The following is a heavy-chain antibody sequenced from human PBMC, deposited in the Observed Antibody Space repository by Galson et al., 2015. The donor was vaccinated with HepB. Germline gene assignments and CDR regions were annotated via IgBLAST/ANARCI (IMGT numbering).Heavy chain of an antibody. D-gene: IGHD2-21*02. CDR2: IYYTGST. CDR1: GFTFSSYA. V-gene: IGHV4-59*08. J-gene: IGHJ3*02. Sequence: LRLSCAASGFTFSSYAMSWVRQAPGKGLEYIGYIYYTGSTNYNPSLKSRVTISLDMSKNQFSLKLTSVTAADTAVYYCARRDVVVVTAHDAFDIWGQGTMVTVSS. CDR3: ARRDVVVVTAHDAFDI.